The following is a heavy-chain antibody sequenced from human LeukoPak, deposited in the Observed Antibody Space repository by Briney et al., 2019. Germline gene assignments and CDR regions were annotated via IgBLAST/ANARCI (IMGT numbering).Heavy chain of an antibody. V-gene: IGHV4-59*08. D-gene: IGHD2-15*01. CDR3: AKGRIVVVVAPGFFDY. CDR1: GGSISSSY. CDR2: IYYSGST. Sequence: SETLSLTCTVSGGSISSSYWSWIRQPPGKGLEWIGYIYYSGSTNNNPSFKSRVAISVDTSKNQFSLKLSSVTAADTAVYYCAKGRIVVVVAPGFFDYRGQGTLVTVSS. J-gene: IGHJ4*02.